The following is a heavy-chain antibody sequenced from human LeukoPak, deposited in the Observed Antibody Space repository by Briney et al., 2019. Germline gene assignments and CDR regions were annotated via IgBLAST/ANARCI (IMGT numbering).Heavy chain of an antibody. J-gene: IGHJ4*02. CDR2: ISYSGST. CDR1: GGSISSYY. CDR3: ARYLAAAGMDYFDY. D-gene: IGHD6-13*01. V-gene: IGHV4-59*01. Sequence: PSETLYLTCTVSGGSISSYYWSWIRQPPGKGLEWIGYISYSGSTNYNPSLKSRVTISVDTSKNQFSLKLSSVTAADTAVYYCARYLAAAGMDYFDYWGQGTLVTVSS.